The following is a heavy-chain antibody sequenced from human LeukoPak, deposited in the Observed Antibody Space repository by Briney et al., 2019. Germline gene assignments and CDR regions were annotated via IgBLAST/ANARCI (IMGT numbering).Heavy chain of an antibody. CDR2: IRYDGSNK. V-gene: IGHV3-30*02. J-gene: IGHJ6*03. CDR1: GFTFSSYG. Sequence: PGGSLRLSCAASGFTFSSYGMHWVRQAPGKGLEWVAFIRYDGSNKYYADSVKGRFTISRDNSKNTLYLQMNSLRAEDTAVYYCAKEGSLLRYYYYYMDVWGKGTTVTISS. D-gene: IGHD3-16*02. CDR3: AKEGSLLRYYYYYMDV.